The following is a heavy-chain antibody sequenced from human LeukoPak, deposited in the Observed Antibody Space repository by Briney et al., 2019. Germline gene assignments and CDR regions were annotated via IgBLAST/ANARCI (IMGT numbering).Heavy chain of an antibody. CDR2: MNPNSGNT. D-gene: IGHD2-2*01. CDR3: ARTCSGTSCADFDY. J-gene: IGHJ4*02. CDR1: GYTFTGFD. Sequence: GASVKVSCKASGYTFTGFDINWVRQATGQGLEWMGWMNPNSGNTGYAQKFQGRVTMTRDTSINTAYLELSSLRSEDTAMYYCARTCSGTSCADFDYWGQGTLVTVSS. V-gene: IGHV1-8*01.